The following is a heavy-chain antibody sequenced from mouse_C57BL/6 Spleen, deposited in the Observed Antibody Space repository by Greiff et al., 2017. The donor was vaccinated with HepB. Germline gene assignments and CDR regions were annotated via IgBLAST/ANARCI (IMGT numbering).Heavy chain of an antibody. Sequence: QVQLQHSGPELVKPGASVKISCKASGYAFSSSWMNWVKQRPGKGLEWIGRIYPGDGDTNYNGKFKGKATLTADKSSSTAYMQLSSLTSEDSAVYFCARPYGDAMDYWGQGTSVTVSS. CDR3: ARPYGDAMDY. D-gene: IGHD1-1*01. CDR2: IYPGDGDT. J-gene: IGHJ4*01. V-gene: IGHV1-82*01. CDR1: GYAFSSSW.